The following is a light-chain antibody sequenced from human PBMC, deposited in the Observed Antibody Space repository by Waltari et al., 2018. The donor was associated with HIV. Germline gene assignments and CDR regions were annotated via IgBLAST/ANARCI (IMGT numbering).Light chain of an antibody. CDR2: DAS. V-gene: IGKV3-11*01. Sequence: DIMLTQSPATLSLSPGEGATLSCRASQSVGSYLAWYQHTPGQAPRLLIYDASNRATGIPARFSGGGSGTDFTLTISSLEPDDFALYYCQQRRSWPITFGQGTRIEIK. J-gene: IGKJ5*01. CDR1: QSVGSY. CDR3: QQRRSWPIT.